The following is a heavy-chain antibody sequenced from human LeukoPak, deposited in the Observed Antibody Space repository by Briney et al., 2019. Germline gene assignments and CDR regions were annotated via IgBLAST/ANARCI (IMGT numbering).Heavy chain of an antibody. CDR3: AKGEVRGVRFYGMDV. CDR2: ISGSGGST. J-gene: IGHJ6*02. D-gene: IGHD3-10*01. CDR1: GFTFSSYA. Sequence: GGSLRLSCAASGFTFSSYAMSWVRQAPGKGLEWVSAISGSGGSTYYADSVKGRFTISRDNSKNTLYLQMNSLRAEDTAVYYCAKGEVRGVRFYGMDVWGQGTTVTVFS. V-gene: IGHV3-23*01.